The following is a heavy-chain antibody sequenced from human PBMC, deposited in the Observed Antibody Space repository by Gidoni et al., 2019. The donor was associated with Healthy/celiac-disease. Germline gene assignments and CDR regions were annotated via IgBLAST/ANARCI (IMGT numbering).Heavy chain of an antibody. CDR2: INPSGGST. CDR1: GYTFTSYY. Sequence: QVQLVQSGAEVKKPGASVKVSCKASGYTFTSYYMHWVRQAPGQGLEWMGIINPSGGSTSYAQKFQGRVTMTRDTSTSTVYMELSSLRSEDTAVYYCAREKESLTVARGGMDVWGQGTTVTVSS. D-gene: IGHD6-19*01. J-gene: IGHJ6*02. V-gene: IGHV1-46*01. CDR3: AREKESLTVARGGMDV.